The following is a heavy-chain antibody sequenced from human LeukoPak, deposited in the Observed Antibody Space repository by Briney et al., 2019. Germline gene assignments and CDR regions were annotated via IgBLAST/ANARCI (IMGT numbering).Heavy chain of an antibody. CDR3: ARGRGYYGSGRGYWYFDL. D-gene: IGHD3-10*01. J-gene: IGHJ2*01. CDR2: IYTSGST. CDR1: GGSISSGSYY. V-gene: IGHV4-61*02. Sequence: PSETLSLTCTVSGGSISSGSYYWSWIRQPAGKGLEWIGRIYTSGSTNYNPSLKSRVTISVDTSKNQFSLKLSSVTAADTAVYYCARGRGYYGSGRGYWYFDLWGRGTLVTVSS.